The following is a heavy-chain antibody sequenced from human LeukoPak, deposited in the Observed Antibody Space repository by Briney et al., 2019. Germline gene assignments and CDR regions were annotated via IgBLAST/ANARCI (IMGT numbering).Heavy chain of an antibody. J-gene: IGHJ6*02. CDR3: ARDDYGDYGMDV. CDR1: GGTFSSYA. V-gene: IGHV1-46*01. CDR2: INPTGGST. Sequence: ASVKVSCKASGGTFSSYAISWVRQAPGQGLEWMGIINPTGGSTTYAQKFQGRVTMTRDTSTSTVYMELSSLRSDDTAVYYCARDDYGDYGMDVWGQGTTVTVSS. D-gene: IGHD4-17*01.